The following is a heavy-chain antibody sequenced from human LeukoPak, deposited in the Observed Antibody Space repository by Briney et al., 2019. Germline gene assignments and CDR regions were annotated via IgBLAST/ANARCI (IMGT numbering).Heavy chain of an antibody. CDR3: ARDLDSYGRGYFDY. V-gene: IGHV3-7*05. J-gene: IGHJ4*02. CDR1: GFAFSNYW. CDR2: IKQDGSEK. D-gene: IGHD5-18*01. Sequence: GGSLRLSCAASGFAFSNYWMSWGRQAPGKGLEWVANIKQDGSEKHYVDSVKGRFTISRDNAMNSLYLQMNSLRAEDTAVYYCARDLDSYGRGYFDYWGQGTLVTVSS.